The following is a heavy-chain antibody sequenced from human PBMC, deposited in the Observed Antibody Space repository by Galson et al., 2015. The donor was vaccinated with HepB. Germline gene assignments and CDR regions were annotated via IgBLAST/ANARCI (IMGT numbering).Heavy chain of an antibody. J-gene: IGHJ4*02. V-gene: IGHV6-1*01. Sequence: CAISGDSVSSRTASWNWIRQSPWRGLEWLGRTYYRSKWYNEYATSVGGRININPDTTENHFSLHLNSVTPEDTAIYYCARAWTSRPSTRQTDHFDYWGQGTLVTVSS. CDR3: ARAWTSRPSTRQTDHFDY. D-gene: IGHD1-1*01. CDR2: TYYRSKWYN. CDR1: GDSVSSRTAS.